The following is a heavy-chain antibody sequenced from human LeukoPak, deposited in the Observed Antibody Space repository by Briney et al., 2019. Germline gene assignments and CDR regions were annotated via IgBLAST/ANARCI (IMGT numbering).Heavy chain of an antibody. D-gene: IGHD3-22*01. CDR3: ARDHYYDSSGYYYSFFDY. CDR1: GFTFSSYW. CDR2: IKQDGSEK. J-gene: IGHJ4*02. Sequence: PGGSLRLSCAASGFTFSSYWMSWVRQAPGKGLEWVANIKQDGSEKYYVDSVKGRFTISRDNSKNTLYLQMNSLRAEDTAVYYCARDHYYDSSGYYYSFFDYWGQGTLVTVSS. V-gene: IGHV3-7*01.